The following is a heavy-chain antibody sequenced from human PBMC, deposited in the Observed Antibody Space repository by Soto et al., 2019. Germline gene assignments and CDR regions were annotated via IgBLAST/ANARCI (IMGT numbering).Heavy chain of an antibody. CDR1: GYTFTSYY. J-gene: IGHJ6*02. CDR2: INPSGGST. CDR3: ARMEDDYDILTGYYRTYYYGMDV. Sequence: QVQLVQSGAEVNKPGASVKVSCKASGYTFTSYYMHWVRQAPGQGLEWMGIINPSGGSTSYAQKFQGRVTMTRDTSTSTVYMELSSLRSEDTAVYYCARMEDDYDILTGYYRTYYYGMDVWGQGTTVTVSS. V-gene: IGHV1-46*01. D-gene: IGHD3-9*01.